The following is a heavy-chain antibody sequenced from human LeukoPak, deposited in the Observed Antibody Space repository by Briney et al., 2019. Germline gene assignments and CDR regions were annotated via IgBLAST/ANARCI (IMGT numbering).Heavy chain of an antibody. CDR1: GGSISSSSYY. CDR3: AGEKRGLLWFGELSSG. CDR2: IYYSGST. D-gene: IGHD3-10*01. V-gene: IGHV4-39*02. Sequence: SETLSLTCTVSGGSISSSSYYWGWIRQPPGKGLEWIGSIYYSGSTYYNPPLKSRVTISVDTSKNQFSLKLSSVTAADTAVYYCAGEKRGLLWFGELSSGWGQGTLVTVSS. J-gene: IGHJ4*02.